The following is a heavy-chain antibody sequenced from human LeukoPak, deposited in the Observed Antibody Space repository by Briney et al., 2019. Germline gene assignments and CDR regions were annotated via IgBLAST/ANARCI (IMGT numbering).Heavy chain of an antibody. CDR3: AKVGYGTLFDY. V-gene: IGHV3-74*03. CDR2: ISTDGTYT. CDR1: GFTFDDYA. J-gene: IGHJ4*02. Sequence: GGSLRLSCAASGFTFDDYAIHWVRQAPGKGLVWVSRISTDGTYTEYADSVKGRFTISRDNAKDTLYLQVNSLRAEDTAVYYCAKVGYGTLFDYWGQGTLVTVSS. D-gene: IGHD4-17*01.